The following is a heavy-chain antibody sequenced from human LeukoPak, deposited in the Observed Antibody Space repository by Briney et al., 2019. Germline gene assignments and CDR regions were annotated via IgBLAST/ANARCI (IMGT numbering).Heavy chain of an antibody. CDR1: GYTFTGYF. CDR3: ARDPDILTGYYDYVWGSYPRDY. D-gene: IGHD3-16*02. J-gene: IGHJ4*02. V-gene: IGHV1-2*02. Sequence: ASVKVSCKASGYTFTGYFMHWVRQAPGQGLEWMGWINPNSGGTNYAQKFQGRVTMTRDTSISTTYMELSRLRSDDTAVYYCARDPDILTGYYDYVWGSYPRDYWGQGTLVTVSS. CDR2: INPNSGGT.